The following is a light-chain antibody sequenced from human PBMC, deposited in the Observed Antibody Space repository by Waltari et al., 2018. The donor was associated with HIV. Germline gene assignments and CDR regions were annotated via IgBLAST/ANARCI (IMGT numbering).Light chain of an antibody. CDR1: QNVNNN. CDR3: QQYSNWLLT. Sequence: EIMMMQSPATLSVSPGDRVPLSCRASQNVNNNLAWYQQKPGQAPRLLIYDASSRATGIPARFSGSGSGTEFTLTISSLQSEDFAVYFCQQYSNWLLTFGPGTKVDI. V-gene: IGKV3-15*01. CDR2: DAS. J-gene: IGKJ3*01.